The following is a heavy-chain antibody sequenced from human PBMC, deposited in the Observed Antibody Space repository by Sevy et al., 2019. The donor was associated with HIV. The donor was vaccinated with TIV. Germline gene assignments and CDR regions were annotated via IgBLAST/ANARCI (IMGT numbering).Heavy chain of an antibody. J-gene: IGHJ5*02. CDR1: GGSISSGGYY. D-gene: IGHD1-1*01. V-gene: IGHV4-31*03. CDR2: IYYSGST. CDR3: VRAQKPSKAKYGTFSGWFDP. Sequence: SETLSLTCTVSGGSISSGGYYWSWIRQHPGKGLEWIGYIYYSGSTYYNPSLKSRVTISVDTSKNQFSLKLSSVTAADTAVYYCVRAQKPSKAKYGTFSGWFDPWGQGTLVTVSS.